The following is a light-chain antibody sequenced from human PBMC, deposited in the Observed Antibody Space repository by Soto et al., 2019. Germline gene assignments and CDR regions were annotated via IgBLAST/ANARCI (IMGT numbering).Light chain of an antibody. CDR2: EVS. Sequence: QSVLTQPPSASGSPGQSVTISCIGTSSDVGGYNYVSWYQQHPGKAPKLMIYEVSKRPSGNPDRFSGSKSGNTASLTVSGLQAEDEADYYCSSYAASNNLGVFGGGTQLTVL. CDR3: SSYAASNNLGV. CDR1: SSDVGGYNY. V-gene: IGLV2-8*01. J-gene: IGLJ2*01.